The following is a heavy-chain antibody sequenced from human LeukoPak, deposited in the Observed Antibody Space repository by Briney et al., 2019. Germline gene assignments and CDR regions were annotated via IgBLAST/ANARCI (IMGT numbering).Heavy chain of an antibody. CDR2: ISGSGGST. CDR3: PKDLFPPATTYYYDSSGNLGFDY. J-gene: IGHJ4*02. Sequence: PGGSLRLSCAASGFTFSSYAMSWVRQAPGKGLEWVSAISGSGGSTYYADSVKGRFTISRDNSKNTLYLQMNSLRAEDTAVYYCPKDLFPPATTYYYDSSGNLGFDYWGQGTLVTVSS. D-gene: IGHD3-22*01. V-gene: IGHV3-23*01. CDR1: GFTFSSYA.